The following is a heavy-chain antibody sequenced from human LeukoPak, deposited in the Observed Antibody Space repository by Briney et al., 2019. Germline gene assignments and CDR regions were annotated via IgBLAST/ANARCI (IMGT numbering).Heavy chain of an antibody. Sequence: SETLSLTCTVSGASISSTSYYWGWIRQPPGKGLEWIGSTYYRGTTYYNPSLKSRVTISVDTSKNQFSLKLSSVTAADTAVYYCARGYCSGGSCYSYYYYNYMDVWGKGTMVTVSS. CDR3: ARGYCSGGSCYSYYYYNYMDV. D-gene: IGHD2-15*01. CDR2: TYYRGTT. V-gene: IGHV4-39*07. J-gene: IGHJ6*03. CDR1: GASISSTSYY.